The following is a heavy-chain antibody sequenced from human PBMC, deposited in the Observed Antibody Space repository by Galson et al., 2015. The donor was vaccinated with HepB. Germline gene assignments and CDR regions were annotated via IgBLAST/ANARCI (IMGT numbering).Heavy chain of an antibody. CDR3: AREVRYFDWVYYYYGMDV. CDR2: IIPISGTA. CDR1: GGTFSSYA. Sequence: SVKVSCKASGGTFSSYAISWVRQAPGQGLEWMGGIIPISGTANYAQKFQGRVTITADESTSTAYMELSSLRSEDTAVYYCAREVRYFDWVYYYYGMDVWGQGTTVTVSS. J-gene: IGHJ6*02. D-gene: IGHD3-9*01. V-gene: IGHV1-69*13.